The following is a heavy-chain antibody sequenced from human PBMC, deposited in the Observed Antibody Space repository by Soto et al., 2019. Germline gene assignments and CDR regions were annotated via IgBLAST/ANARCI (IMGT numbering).Heavy chain of an antibody. V-gene: IGHV1-3*01. CDR3: ARPSSHDILTGYSFDP. CDR2: INAGNGNT. Sequence: GASVKVSCKASGYTFTSYALHWVRQAPGQRLEWMGWINAGNGNTKYSQKFQGRVTITRDTSASTAYMELSSLRSEDTAVYYCARPSSHDILTGYSFDPWGQGTLVTVSS. CDR1: GYTFTSYA. J-gene: IGHJ5*02. D-gene: IGHD3-9*01.